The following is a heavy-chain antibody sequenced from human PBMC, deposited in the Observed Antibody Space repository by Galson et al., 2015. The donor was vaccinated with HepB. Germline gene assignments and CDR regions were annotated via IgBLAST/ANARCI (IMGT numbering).Heavy chain of an antibody. D-gene: IGHD5-12*01. J-gene: IGHJ4*02. CDR2: ISSSSSYI. CDR3: ARHDLVATIRPVDY. V-gene: IGHV3-21*01. Sequence: SLRLSCAASGFTFSSYSMNWVRQAPGKGLEWVSSISSSSSYIYYADSVKGRFTISRDNAKNSLYLQMNSLRAEDTAVYYCARHDLVATIRPVDYWGQGTLVTVSS. CDR1: GFTFSSYS.